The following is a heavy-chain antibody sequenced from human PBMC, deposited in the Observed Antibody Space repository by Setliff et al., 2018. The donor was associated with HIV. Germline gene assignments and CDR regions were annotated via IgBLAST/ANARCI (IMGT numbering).Heavy chain of an antibody. Sequence: GGSLRLSCAASGLPFYNYWMTWLRRAPGRGLEWVANIKQDGSDMHYIESVKGRFTIFRDNAKNSVFLQMNSLRAEDTALYYCTGGGFLEWLRPVFWGQGTLVTVSS. J-gene: IGHJ4*02. CDR1: GLPFYNYW. V-gene: IGHV3-7*03. CDR3: TGGGFLEWLRPVF. CDR2: IKQDGSDM. D-gene: IGHD3-3*01.